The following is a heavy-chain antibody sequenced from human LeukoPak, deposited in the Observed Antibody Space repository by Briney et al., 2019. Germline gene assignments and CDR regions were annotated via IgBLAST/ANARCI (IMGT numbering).Heavy chain of an antibody. J-gene: IGHJ4*02. CDR2: IKQDGSEK. D-gene: IGHD3-10*01. Sequence: GGSLRLSCAASGSTFSSYWMSWVRQAPGKGREWVANIKQDGSEKYYVDSVKGRFTISRDNAKNSLYLQMNSLRAEDTAVYYCASGYGSGSYYVGGPTCFDYWGQGTLVTVSS. V-gene: IGHV3-7*01. CDR1: GSTFSSYW. CDR3: ASGYGSGSYYVGGPTCFDY.